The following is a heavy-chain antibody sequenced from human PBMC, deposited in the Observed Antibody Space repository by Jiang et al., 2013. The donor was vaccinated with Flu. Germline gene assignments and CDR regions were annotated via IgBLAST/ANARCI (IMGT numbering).Heavy chain of an antibody. CDR3: AKYAFGYNWNDRRSVTGYFDY. Sequence: QLLESGGGLVQPGGSLRLSCAASGFTFSTYAMNWVRQAPGKGLEWVSTIRGSGDSTFYADSVKGRFTISRDNSKNTLYLQMNSLRAEDTAVYYCAKYAFGYNWNDRRSVTGYFDYWGQGTLVTVSS. D-gene: IGHD1-20*01. CDR1: GFTFSTYA. V-gene: IGHV3-23*01. CDR2: IRGSGDST. J-gene: IGHJ4*02.